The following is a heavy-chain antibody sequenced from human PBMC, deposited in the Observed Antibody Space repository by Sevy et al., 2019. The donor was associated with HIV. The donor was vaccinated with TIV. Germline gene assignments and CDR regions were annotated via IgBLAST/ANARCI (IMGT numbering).Heavy chain of an antibody. J-gene: IGHJ4*02. V-gene: IGHV3-23*01. D-gene: IGHD6-13*01. CDR2: ISNSGDRT. Sequence: GGSLRLSCAASGFSFNTYAMTWVRQAPGKGLEWVSVISNSGDRTYYADSVKGRFTISRDNSKNTLYLQMNSLRAEDTAVYYCAKDRNPGIAAAGSDYWGQGTLVTVSS. CDR1: GFSFNTYA. CDR3: AKDRNPGIAAAGSDY.